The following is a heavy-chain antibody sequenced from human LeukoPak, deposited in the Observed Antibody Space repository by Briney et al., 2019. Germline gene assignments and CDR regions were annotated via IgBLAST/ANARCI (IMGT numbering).Heavy chain of an antibody. CDR3: ARANWGPDLAVFDY. CDR2: INHSGST. D-gene: IGHD3-16*01. CDR1: GGSFSGYY. Sequence: PSETLSLTCAVYGGSFSGYYWSWIRQPPGKGLEWIGEINHSGSTNYNPSLKSRVTISVDTSKNQFSLKLSSVTAADTAVYYCARANWGPDLAVFDYWGQGTLVTVSS. J-gene: IGHJ4*02. V-gene: IGHV4-34*01.